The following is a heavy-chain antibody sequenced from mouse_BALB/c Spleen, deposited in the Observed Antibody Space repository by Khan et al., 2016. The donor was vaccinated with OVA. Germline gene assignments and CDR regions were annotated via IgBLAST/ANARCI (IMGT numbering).Heavy chain of an antibody. CDR3: ARLAY. Sequence: EVKLEVSGPGLVKPSQSLSLTCTVTGYSITSDYAWNWIRQFPGNKLEWMGYISYSGSTSYNPSLKSRISITRDTSKNQFFLQLNSVTTEDTATYYCARLAYWGQGTLVTVSA. V-gene: IGHV3-2*02. CDR1: GYSITSDYA. J-gene: IGHJ3*01. CDR2: ISYSGST.